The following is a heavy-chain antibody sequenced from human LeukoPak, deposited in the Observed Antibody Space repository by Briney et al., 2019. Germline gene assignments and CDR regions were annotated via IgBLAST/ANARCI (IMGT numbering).Heavy chain of an antibody. Sequence: GASVKVSCKASGYTFTSYGISWVRQAPGQGLEWMGWVSAYNGNTNYAQKLQGRVTMTTDTSTSTAYMELRSLRSDDTAVYYCARGSTMIVVSKRPYAFDIWGQGTMVTVSS. CDR3: ARGSTMIVVSKRPYAFDI. CDR1: GYTFTSYG. CDR2: VSAYNGNT. D-gene: IGHD3-22*01. J-gene: IGHJ3*02. V-gene: IGHV1-18*01.